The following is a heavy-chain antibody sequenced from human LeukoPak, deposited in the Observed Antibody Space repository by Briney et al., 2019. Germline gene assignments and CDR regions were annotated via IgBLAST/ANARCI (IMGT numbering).Heavy chain of an antibody. CDR1: AFTLRTCS. V-gene: IGHV3-21*01. Sequence: GGSLRLSCAAAAFTLRTCSMNCVSQAPGKGLEWVSCISGSSSFIYYSDSVKGRFTISRDNAKNSVYLQMNSLRAEDTAVYYCASYYYDSSGSYWYYGMDVWGQGTTVTVSS. D-gene: IGHD3-22*01. J-gene: IGHJ6*02. CDR3: ASYYYDSSGSYWYYGMDV. CDR2: ISGSSSFI.